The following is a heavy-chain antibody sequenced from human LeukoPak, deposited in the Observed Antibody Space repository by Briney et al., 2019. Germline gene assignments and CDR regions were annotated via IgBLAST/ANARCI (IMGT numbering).Heavy chain of an antibody. CDR3: ARDRTAYSYGTFFDH. CDR2: IQYDGSNK. J-gene: IGHJ4*02. D-gene: IGHD5-18*01. V-gene: IGHV3-30*02. Sequence: GGSLRLSCAASRFTFSIYGMHWVRQAPGKGLEWVTFIQYDGSNKYYADSVKGRFTISRDNSRNTVYLQMNSLRGEDTAVYYCARDRTAYSYGTFFDHWGQGTLVTVSS. CDR1: RFTFSIYG.